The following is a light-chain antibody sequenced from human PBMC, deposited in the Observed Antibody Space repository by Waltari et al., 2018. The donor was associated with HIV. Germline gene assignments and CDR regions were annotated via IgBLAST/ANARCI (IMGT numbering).Light chain of an antibody. V-gene: IGKV3-20*01. J-gene: IGKJ1*01. Sequence: ELVLTQSPGTLSLSPGERATLSCRASQSVSTSYLAWYQHKSGQAPRLLMYATSTRATGIADRFSGSGSETDFTLIIKRLEPDDFAVYYCQHGRTFGQGTKVEIK. CDR1: QSVSTSY. CDR3: QHGRT. CDR2: ATS.